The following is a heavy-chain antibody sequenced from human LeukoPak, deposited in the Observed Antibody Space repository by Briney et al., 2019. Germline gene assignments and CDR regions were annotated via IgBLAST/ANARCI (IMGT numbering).Heavy chain of an antibody. J-gene: IGHJ4*02. CDR3: AKETSITGADDF. CDR1: GFTFSNYA. D-gene: IGHD1-20*01. CDR2: ISASGLST. Sequence: GGSLTLSCVASGFTFSNYAMSWVRQAPGKGLEYVSPISASGLSTYYTGSVRGRFTNSRDNSKNTLYLQMHSLRAEDTAVYYCAKETSITGADDFWGQGALVTVSS. V-gene: IGHV3-23*01.